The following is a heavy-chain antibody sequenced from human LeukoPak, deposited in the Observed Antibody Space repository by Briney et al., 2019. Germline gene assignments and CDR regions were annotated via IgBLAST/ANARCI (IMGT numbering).Heavy chain of an antibody. CDR3: VCNTGYYPGAQVDY. D-gene: IGHD3-9*01. J-gene: IGHJ4*02. CDR1: GFSISNAYY. Sequence: PSETLSLTXAVYGFSISNAYYWGWIRQPPGKGLEWLGSIYHSGSTYYNPSLNSRVTISVDPSKNQFSLRLNSVTAADTAVYFCVCNTGYYPGAQVDYWGQGTRVTVSS. CDR2: IYHSGST. V-gene: IGHV4-38-2*01.